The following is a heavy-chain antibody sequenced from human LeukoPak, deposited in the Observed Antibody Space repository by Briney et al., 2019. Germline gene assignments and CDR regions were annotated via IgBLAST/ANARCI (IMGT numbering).Heavy chain of an antibody. D-gene: IGHD1-14*01. V-gene: IGHV3-33*01. Sequence: GRSLRLSCAASGFTFSSYGMHWVRQAPGKGLEWVAVIWYGGSNKYYADSVKGRFTISRDNSKNTLYLQMNSLRAEDTAVYYCARDLRTHRSAAYDAFDIWGQGTMVTVSS. J-gene: IGHJ3*02. CDR1: GFTFSSYG. CDR3: ARDLRTHRSAAYDAFDI. CDR2: IWYGGSNK.